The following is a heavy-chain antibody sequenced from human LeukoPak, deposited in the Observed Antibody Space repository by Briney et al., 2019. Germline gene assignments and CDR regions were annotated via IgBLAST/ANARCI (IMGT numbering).Heavy chain of an antibody. CDR3: AKDPEDVIDFWSGYWIGAFDI. CDR1: GFTFSSYA. V-gene: IGHV3-23*01. D-gene: IGHD3-3*01. Sequence: GGSLRLSCAASGFTFSSYAMSWVRQAPGKGLEWVSAISGSGGSTYYADSVKGRFTISRDTSKNTLYLQMNSLRAEDTAVYYWAKDPEDVIDFWSGYWIGAFDIWGQGTMVTVSS. CDR2: ISGSGGST. J-gene: IGHJ3*02.